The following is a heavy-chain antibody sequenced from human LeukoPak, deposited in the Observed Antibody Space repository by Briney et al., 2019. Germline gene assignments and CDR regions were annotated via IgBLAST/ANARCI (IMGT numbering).Heavy chain of an antibody. V-gene: IGHV1-8*01. CDR3: ARKLDDCSYGICLHY. J-gene: IGHJ4*02. D-gene: IGHD2-8*01. Sequence: ASVKVSCKASGYTFTSYDINWVRRAPGQGLEWMGWMSPNSGNTGYAQKFQGRVTMTRNTSINTAYMELSSLRSEDTAVYYCARKLDDCSYGICLHYWGQGTLVTVSS. CDR1: GYTFTSYD. CDR2: MSPNSGNT.